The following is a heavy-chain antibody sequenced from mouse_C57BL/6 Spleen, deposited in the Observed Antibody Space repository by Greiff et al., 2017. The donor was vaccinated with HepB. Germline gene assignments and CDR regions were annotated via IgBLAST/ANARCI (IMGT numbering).Heavy chain of an antibody. CDR2: IDPSDSYT. CDR1: GYTFTSYW. J-gene: IGHJ1*03. CDR3: ASDGYYKGIDV. V-gene: IGHV1-69*01. Sequence: QVQLKQPGAELVMPGASVKLSCKASGYTFTSYWMHWVKQRPGQGLEWIGEIDPSDSYTNYNQKFKGKSTLTVDKSSSTAYMQRSSLTSEDSAVYYCASDGYYKGIDVWGTGTTVTVSS. D-gene: IGHD2-3*01.